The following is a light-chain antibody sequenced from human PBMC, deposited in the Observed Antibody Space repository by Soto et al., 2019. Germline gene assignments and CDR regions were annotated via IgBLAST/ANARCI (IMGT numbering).Light chain of an antibody. J-gene: IGKJ2*01. CDR1: KRVSGN. CDR2: AAS. V-gene: IGKV3-15*01. Sequence: EKGRTKSPATRFGPPGERATLSCRAGKRVSGNLAWNKQKPGQAPRLLIYAASIRATGVPATFSGSGSGTEFTLTISSLQSEDSAVYYCQQYDDWPPKHTFGQGTKLEIK. CDR3: QQYDDWPPKHT.